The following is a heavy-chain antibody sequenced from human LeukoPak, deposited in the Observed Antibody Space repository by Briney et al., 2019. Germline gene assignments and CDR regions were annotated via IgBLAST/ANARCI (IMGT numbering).Heavy chain of an antibody. CDR2: ISGSGGST. CDR1: GLTFSSYA. D-gene: IGHD5-12*01. V-gene: IGHV3-23*01. CDR3: AKDPGGGYSGYDSDY. J-gene: IGHJ4*02. Sequence: GGSLRLSCAASGLTFSSYAMSWVRQAPGKGLEWVSAISGSGGSTYYADSVKGRFTISRDNSKNTLYLQMNSLRAEDTAVYYCAKDPGGGYSGYDSDYWGQGTLVTVSP.